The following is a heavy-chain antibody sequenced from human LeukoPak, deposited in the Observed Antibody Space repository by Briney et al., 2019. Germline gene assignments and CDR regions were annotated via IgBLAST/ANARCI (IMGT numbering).Heavy chain of an antibody. D-gene: IGHD6-19*01. J-gene: IGHJ4*02. CDR3: ARDHGAVAGTNGFDY. CDR2: ISSSGSNI. V-gene: IGHV3-48*03. Sequence: PGGSMRLSCAASGFTFSSYAMNWVRQVQGEGLEWVSYISSSGSNIYYADSVKGRFTISRDNAKNSLYLQMNSLRAEDTAVYYCARDHGAVAGTNGFDYWGQGTLVTVSS. CDR1: GFTFSSYA.